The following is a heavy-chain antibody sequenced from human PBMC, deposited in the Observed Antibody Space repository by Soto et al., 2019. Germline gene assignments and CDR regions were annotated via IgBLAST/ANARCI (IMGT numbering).Heavy chain of an antibody. V-gene: IGHV1-18*01. CDR3: ARARHDGFDV. J-gene: IGHJ3*01. CDR1: GYTFSNSG. Sequence: QVQLVQSGAEVKKPGASVKVSCKASGYTFSNSGVIWVRQAPGQGLEWMGWISAYSGNTYYARKLQDRVTMTTDTSTSTAYMELRTLRSDDTAVYYCARARHDGFDVWGQGTMVTVSS. CDR2: ISAYSGNT.